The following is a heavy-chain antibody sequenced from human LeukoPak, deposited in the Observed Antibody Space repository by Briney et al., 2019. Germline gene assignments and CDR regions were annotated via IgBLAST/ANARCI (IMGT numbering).Heavy chain of an antibody. Sequence: SETLSLTCTVSGGSISTYYWSWIRQPPGKGLEWIGYIYYSGSTNYDPSVKSRVTMSVDTSKKQFSLNLSSLTAADTAVYYCARGGTAVVTPYAFDIWGQGTMVTVSS. V-gene: IGHV4-59*01. CDR1: GGSISTYY. CDR3: ARGGTAVVTPYAFDI. CDR2: IYYSGST. J-gene: IGHJ3*02. D-gene: IGHD4-23*01.